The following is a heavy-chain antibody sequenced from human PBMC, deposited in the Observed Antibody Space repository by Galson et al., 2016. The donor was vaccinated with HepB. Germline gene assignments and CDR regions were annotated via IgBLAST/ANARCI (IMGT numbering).Heavy chain of an antibody. D-gene: IGHD3-22*01. J-gene: IGHJ4*02. CDR2: ITDDGVGT. Sequence: SLRLSCAASGFIFSNYAMSWVRQAPGKGLEWVATITDDGVGTFYADSVEGRFTISRDNSKNTLFLQMNRLSAEDTALYYCAKDRGGVFSAYHFDSWGQGALGPVSS. V-gene: IGHV3-23*01. CDR3: AKDRGGVFSAYHFDS. CDR1: GFIFSNYA.